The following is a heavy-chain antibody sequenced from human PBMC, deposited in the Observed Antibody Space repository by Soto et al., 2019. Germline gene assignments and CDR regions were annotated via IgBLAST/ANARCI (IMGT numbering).Heavy chain of an antibody. Sequence: QVQLVQSGAEMKKPGSSVKVSCKASGGTFSSYAISWVRQAPGQGLEWMVGISPIFGTANYAQKFQGRVTITADESTSTAYMELSSLRSEDTAVYHCARASRYCSGGSCYFLPGIDYWGQGTLVTVST. V-gene: IGHV1-69*12. J-gene: IGHJ4*02. CDR1: GGTFSSYA. CDR3: ARASRYCSGGSCYFLPGIDY. D-gene: IGHD2-15*01. CDR2: ISPIFGTA.